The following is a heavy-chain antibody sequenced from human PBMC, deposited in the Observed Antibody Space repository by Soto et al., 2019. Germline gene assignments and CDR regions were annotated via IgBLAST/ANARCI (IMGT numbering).Heavy chain of an antibody. J-gene: IGHJ4*02. CDR1: GCSMISYY. CDR2: IYYAGST. CDR3: ARRIVATEPFDY. V-gene: IGHV4-59*08. D-gene: IGHD5-12*01. Sequence: QVRLQESGPGLVKPSETLSLTCTVSGCSMISYYWSWIRQPPGRGLEWIGFIYYAGSTKYNPSLNSPATISVDTYKNQSSRTVTSVTAADTPVYYCARRIVATEPFDYWGQGTLVTVSS.